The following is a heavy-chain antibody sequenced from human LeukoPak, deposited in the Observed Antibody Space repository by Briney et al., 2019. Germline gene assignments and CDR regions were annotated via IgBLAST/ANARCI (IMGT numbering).Heavy chain of an antibody. Sequence: GASVKVSCKASGYSFIDYDINWVRQATGQGLEWVGWMKPNSGNTGYAQKFQGRVTMTRNTSISTAYMELSSLRSEDTAMYYCARGARGSWYVYYYYMDVWGKGTTVTISS. CDR2: MKPNSGNT. V-gene: IGHV1-8*01. D-gene: IGHD6-13*01. J-gene: IGHJ6*03. CDR3: ARGARGSWYVYYYYMDV. CDR1: GYSFIDYD.